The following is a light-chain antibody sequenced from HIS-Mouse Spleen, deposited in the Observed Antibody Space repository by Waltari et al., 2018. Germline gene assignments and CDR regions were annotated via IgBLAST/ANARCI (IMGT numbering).Light chain of an antibody. Sequence: QSALTQPASVSGSPGQSITISFTGHRSYVGSYNLFSGYQQQPGNAPKLMIYEGSQRPSGVSNRFSGSKSGNTASLTISGLQAEDEADYYCCSYAGSSTWVFGGGTKLTVL. V-gene: IGLV2-23*01. J-gene: IGLJ3*02. CDR1: RSYVGSYNL. CDR3: CSYAGSSTWV. CDR2: EGS.